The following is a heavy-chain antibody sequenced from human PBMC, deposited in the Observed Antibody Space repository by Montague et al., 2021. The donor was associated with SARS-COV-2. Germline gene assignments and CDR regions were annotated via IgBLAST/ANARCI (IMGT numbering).Heavy chain of an antibody. CDR3: ARGNSHYYGSGSYYAHYYGMDV. J-gene: IGHJ6*02. CDR1: GGSFSGHY. Sequence: SETLSLTCAVYGGSFSGHYWSWIRQPPGKGLEWIGEIIHSGSTNYNPSLKSRVTISVDTSKNQFSLKLSSVTAADTAVYYCARGNSHYYGSGSYYAHYYGMDVWGQGTTVTVS. CDR2: IIHSGST. V-gene: IGHV4-34*01. D-gene: IGHD3-10*01.